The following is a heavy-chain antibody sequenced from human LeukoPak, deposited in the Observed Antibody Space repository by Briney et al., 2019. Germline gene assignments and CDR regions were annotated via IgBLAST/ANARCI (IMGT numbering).Heavy chain of an antibody. Sequence: GGSLRLSCAASGFTFDTFAMHWVRQAPGKGLDWVAVIWYDGTNINYANSVKGRFTISRDNSKNTLYLQIISLRVEDTAVYYCVRDMWRDCVSNSFTAWGQGTMVTVSS. V-gene: IGHV3-33*01. J-gene: IGHJ3*01. CDR3: VRDMWRDCVSNSFTA. CDR1: GFTFDTFA. D-gene: IGHD2-21*01. CDR2: IWYDGTNI.